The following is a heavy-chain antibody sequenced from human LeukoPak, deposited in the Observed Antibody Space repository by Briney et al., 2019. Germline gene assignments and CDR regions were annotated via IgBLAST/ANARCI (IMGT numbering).Heavy chain of an antibody. CDR2: INSDGSST. Sequence: GGSLRLSCAASGFTFSSYWMHWVRQAPGKGLVWVSRINSDGSSTSYADSVKGRFTISRDNAKNTLYLQMNSLRAEDTAVYYCARQRCSGGSCYSDFDYWGQGTLVTVSS. V-gene: IGHV3-74*01. D-gene: IGHD2-15*01. CDR1: GFTFSSYW. CDR3: ARQRCSGGSCYSDFDY. J-gene: IGHJ4*02.